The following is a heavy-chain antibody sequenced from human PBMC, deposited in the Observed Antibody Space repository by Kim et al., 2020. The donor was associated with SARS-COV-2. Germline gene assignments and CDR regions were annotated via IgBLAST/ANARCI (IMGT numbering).Heavy chain of an antibody. J-gene: IGHJ4*02. V-gene: IGHV3-11*01. CDR2: ISRSGSTI. D-gene: IGHD3-22*01. Sequence: GGSLRLSCAASGFTFSDYYMSWIRQAPGKGLEWVSYISRSGSTIYYADSVKDRFTISRDNVKNSLYLQMNSLRAEDTAVYYCATRQITYYFDSSSYPSLGYWGQGTLVTVSS. CDR3: ATRQITYYFDSSSYPSLGY. CDR1: GFTFSDYY.